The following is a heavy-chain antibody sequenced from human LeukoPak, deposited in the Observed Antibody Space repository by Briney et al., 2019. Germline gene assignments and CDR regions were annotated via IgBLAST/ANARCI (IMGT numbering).Heavy chain of an antibody. CDR2: IYSSGST. V-gene: IGHV4-59*12. CDR1: GGSISSYY. Sequence: PSETLSLTCTVSGGSISSYYWGWIRQPPGKGLEWLGYIYSSGSTNYNPSLKSRVTISVDTSNNQFSLKLSSVTAADTAVYYCARDSDYSYMDVWGKGTTVTVSS. CDR3: ARDSDYSYMDV. J-gene: IGHJ6*03. D-gene: IGHD1-26*01.